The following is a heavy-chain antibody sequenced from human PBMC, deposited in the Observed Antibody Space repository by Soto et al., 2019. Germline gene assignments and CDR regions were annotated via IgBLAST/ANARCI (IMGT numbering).Heavy chain of an antibody. Sequence: LRLSCAASGFTFSDYYMSWIRQAPGKGLEWVSYISSSGSTIYYADSVKGRFTISRDNAKNSLYLQMNSLRAEDTAVYYCARDLTYSSSSPVGFDPWGQGTLVTVSS. V-gene: IGHV3-11*01. J-gene: IGHJ5*02. CDR3: ARDLTYSSSSPVGFDP. CDR2: ISSSGSTI. D-gene: IGHD6-6*01. CDR1: GFTFSDYY.